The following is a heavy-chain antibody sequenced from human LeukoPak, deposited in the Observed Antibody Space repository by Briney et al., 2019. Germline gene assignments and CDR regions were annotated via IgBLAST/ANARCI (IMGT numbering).Heavy chain of an antibody. J-gene: IGHJ4*02. CDR1: GGSFSGYY. CDR3: ARHHYDSSGYYFVDY. Sequence: PSETLSFTCAVYGGSFSGYYWSWIRQPPGKGLEWIGEINHSGSTNYNPSLKSRVTISVDTSKNQFSLKLSSVTAADTAVYYCARHHYDSSGYYFVDYWGQGTLVTVSS. V-gene: IGHV4-34*01. D-gene: IGHD3-22*01. CDR2: INHSGST.